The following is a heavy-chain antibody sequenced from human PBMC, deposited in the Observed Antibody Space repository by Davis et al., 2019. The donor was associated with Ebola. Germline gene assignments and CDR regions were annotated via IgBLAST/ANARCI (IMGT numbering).Heavy chain of an antibody. CDR3: ASVRSGWFGTYFDY. Sequence: PGGSLRLSCAASGFTFSNYGMGWVRQAPGKGLEWVSSITFGGVYTNIADSVKGRFFISRDNSKNTLYLQMNSLRAEDAAVYYCASVRSGWFGTYFDYWGQGNLVTVSS. CDR2: ITFGGVYT. V-gene: IGHV3-23*01. J-gene: IGHJ4*02. CDR1: GFTFSNYG. D-gene: IGHD6-19*01.